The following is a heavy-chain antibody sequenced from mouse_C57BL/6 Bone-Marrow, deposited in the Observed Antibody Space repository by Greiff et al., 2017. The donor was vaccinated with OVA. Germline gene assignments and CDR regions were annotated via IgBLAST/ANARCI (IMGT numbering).Heavy chain of an antibody. Sequence: VQLVESGAELARPGASVKLSCKASGYTFTSYGISWVKQRTGQGLEWIGEIYPRSGNTYYNEKFKGKATLTADKSSSTAYMELRSLTSEDSAVYFCARGGAQATPFAYWGQGTLVTVSA. V-gene: IGHV1-81*01. D-gene: IGHD3-2*02. CDR1: GYTFTSYG. J-gene: IGHJ3*01. CDR2: IYPRSGNT. CDR3: ARGGAQATPFAY.